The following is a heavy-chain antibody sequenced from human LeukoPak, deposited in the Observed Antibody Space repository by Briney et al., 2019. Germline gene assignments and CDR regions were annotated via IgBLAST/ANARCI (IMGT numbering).Heavy chain of an antibody. CDR3: ARGFPLSDILTGYYPTNWFDR. CDR1: GGSFSGYY. CDR2: INHSGST. Sequence: SETLSLTCAVSGGSFSGYYWSWLRQPPGKGLEWIGEINHSGSTNYNPSLKSRVTISVDTSKNQFSLKLSSVTAADTAVYYCARGFPLSDILTGYYPTNWFDRWGQGTLVTVSS. J-gene: IGHJ5*02. V-gene: IGHV4-34*01. D-gene: IGHD3-9*01.